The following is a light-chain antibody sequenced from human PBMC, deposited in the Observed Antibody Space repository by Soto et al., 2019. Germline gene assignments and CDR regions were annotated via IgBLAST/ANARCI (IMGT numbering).Light chain of an antibody. Sequence: QSVLTQPASVSGSTGQSITISCTGNSSDVGSYNLVSWYQQHPGSAPKLMIYEGSKRPSGVSNRFSGSKSGNTASLTISGLQAEDEADYYFCSYAGSNFWVFGGGTQLTVL. CDR1: SSDVGSYNL. CDR2: EGS. J-gene: IGLJ3*02. V-gene: IGLV2-23*01. CDR3: CSYAGSNFWV.